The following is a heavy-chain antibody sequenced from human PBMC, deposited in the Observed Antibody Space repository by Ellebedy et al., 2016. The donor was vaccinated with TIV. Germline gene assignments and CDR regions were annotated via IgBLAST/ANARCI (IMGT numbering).Heavy chain of an antibody. J-gene: IGHJ4*02. CDR3: ARDQASRGVIIY. Sequence: GESLKISCAASGFTFSSNVMTWVRQAPGKGLEWVSSISGSGISRYYADSVKGRFTISRDNSKNTLFLQMNSLRADDTAVYYCARDQASRGVIIYWGQGTLVTVSS. CDR2: ISGSGISR. D-gene: IGHD3-10*01. V-gene: IGHV3-23*01. CDR1: GFTFSSNV.